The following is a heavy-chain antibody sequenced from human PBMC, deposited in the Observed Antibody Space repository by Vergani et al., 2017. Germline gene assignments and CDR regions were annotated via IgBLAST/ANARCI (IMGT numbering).Heavy chain of an antibody. CDR2: ISGSGGST. J-gene: IGHJ5*02. D-gene: IGHD3-10*01. CDR3: AKVYGSGSYYKAGLYNWFDP. Sequence: EVQLLESGGGLVQPGGSLRLSCAASGFTFSSYAMSWVRQAPGKGLEWVSAISGSGGSTYYADSVKGRFTISRDNSKNTMYLQMNILRAEDTAVYYCAKVYGSGSYYKAGLYNWFDPWGQGTLVTVSS. CDR1: GFTFSSYA. V-gene: IGHV3-23*01.